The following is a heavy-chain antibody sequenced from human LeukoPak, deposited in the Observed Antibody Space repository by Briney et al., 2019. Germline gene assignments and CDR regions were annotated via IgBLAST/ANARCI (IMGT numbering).Heavy chain of an antibody. CDR1: GGTFSSYA. CDR3: ARVRDIVVVPAAIGWFDP. Sequence: SVKVSCKASGGTFSSYAISWVRQAPGQGLEWMGGIIPIFGTANYAQKFQGRVTITTDESTSTAYMELSSLRSEDTAVYYCARVRDIVVVPAAIGWFDPWGQGTLVTVSS. J-gene: IGHJ5*02. V-gene: IGHV1-69*05. D-gene: IGHD2-2*01. CDR2: IIPIFGTA.